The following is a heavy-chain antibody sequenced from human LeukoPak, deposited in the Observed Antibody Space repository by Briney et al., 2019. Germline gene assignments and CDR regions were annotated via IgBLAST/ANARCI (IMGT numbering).Heavy chain of an antibody. J-gene: IGHJ4*02. V-gene: IGHV4-34*01. Sequence: KTSETPSLTCAVYGGSFSGYYWSWIRQPPGKGLEWIGEINHSGSTNYNPSLKSRVTISVDTSKNQFSLKLSSVTAADTAVYYCARDSSSSGRSGYWGQGTLVTVSS. CDR1: GGSFSGYY. CDR2: INHSGST. D-gene: IGHD6-6*01. CDR3: ARDSSSSGRSGY.